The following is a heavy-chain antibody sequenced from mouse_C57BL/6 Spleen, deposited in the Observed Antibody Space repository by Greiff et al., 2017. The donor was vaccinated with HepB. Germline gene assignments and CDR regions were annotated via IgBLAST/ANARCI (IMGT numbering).Heavy chain of an antibody. Sequence: VQLQQPGAELVKPGASVKMSCKASGYTFTSYWITWVKQRPGQGLEWIGDIYPGSGSTNYNEKFKSKATLTVDTSSSTAYMQLSSLTSEDSAVYYCARPDSSGSWFAYWGQGTLVTVSA. CDR1: GYTFTSYW. CDR2: IYPGSGST. CDR3: ARPDSSGSWFAY. J-gene: IGHJ3*01. V-gene: IGHV1-55*01. D-gene: IGHD3-2*02.